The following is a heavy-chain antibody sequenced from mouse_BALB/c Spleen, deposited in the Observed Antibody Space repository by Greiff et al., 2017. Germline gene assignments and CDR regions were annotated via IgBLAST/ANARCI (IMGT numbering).Heavy chain of an antibody. J-gene: IGHJ2*01. Sequence: EVKLMESGGDLVKPGGSLKLSCAASGFTFSSYGMSWVRQTPDKRLEWVATISSGGSYTYYPDSVKGRFTISRDNAKNTLYLQMSSLKSEDTAMYYCARLSTVLDYWGQGTTLTVSS. CDR2: ISSGGSYT. V-gene: IGHV5-6*01. CDR3: ARLSTVLDY. D-gene: IGHD1-1*01. CDR1: GFTFSSYG.